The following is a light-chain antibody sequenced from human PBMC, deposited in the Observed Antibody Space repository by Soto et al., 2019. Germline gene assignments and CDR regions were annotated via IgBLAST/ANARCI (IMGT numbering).Light chain of an antibody. Sequence: EIVMTQSPATLSVSPGERVTLSCRASQSVSSDLARYQQKPGQAPRLLIYGVSTRATGVPDRFSGSGSGTEFTLTISSLQSEDFAVYYCQQYNNRPPGYTFGQGTKLEIK. CDR3: QQYNNRPPGYT. CDR2: GVS. CDR1: QSVSSD. V-gene: IGKV3-15*01. J-gene: IGKJ2*01.